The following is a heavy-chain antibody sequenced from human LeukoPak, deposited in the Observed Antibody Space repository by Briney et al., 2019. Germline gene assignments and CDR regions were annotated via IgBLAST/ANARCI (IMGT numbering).Heavy chain of an antibody. D-gene: IGHD3-16*01. CDR1: GGFFSGYY. CDR3: TRHPSYGPFDY. J-gene: IGHJ4*02. Sequence: SETLSLTCAVYGGFFSGYYWSWIRQPPGKGLEWIGEINHSGSTNYNPSLKSRVTISVDTSKNQFSLKLSSVTAADTTVYYCTRHPSYGPFDYWGQGTLVTVSS. V-gene: IGHV4-34*01. CDR2: INHSGST.